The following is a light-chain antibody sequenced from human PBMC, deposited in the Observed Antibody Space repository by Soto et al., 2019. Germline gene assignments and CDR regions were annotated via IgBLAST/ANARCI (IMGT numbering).Light chain of an antibody. CDR1: QSIITY. J-gene: IGKJ2*01. CDR3: QRNYSTPRT. CDR2: AEA. Sequence: IQMTQSPSSLSASVGDRVTITCRASQSIITYLNWYQQKPGKAPKLLISAEASLQSGVQSRFSGSGSETDFSLTISSLQPEDCATYYCQRNYSTPRTFGQGTKLEI. V-gene: IGKV1-39*01.